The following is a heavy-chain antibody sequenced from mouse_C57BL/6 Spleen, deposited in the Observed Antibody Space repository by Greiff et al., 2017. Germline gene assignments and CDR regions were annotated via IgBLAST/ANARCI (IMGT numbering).Heavy chain of an antibody. Sequence: EVLLVESGGGLVKPGGSLKLSCAASGFTFSDYGMHWVRQVPEKGLEWVANISCCSSTSYYPDTFKGRFPISRDDAKNTLFLQMTSLRSEDTAMYYCARGRWGVVASDYWGQGTTLTVSS. CDR2: ISCCSSTS. J-gene: IGHJ2*01. D-gene: IGHD1-1*01. CDR1: GFTFSDYG. V-gene: IGHV5-17*01. CDR3: ARGRWGVVASDY.